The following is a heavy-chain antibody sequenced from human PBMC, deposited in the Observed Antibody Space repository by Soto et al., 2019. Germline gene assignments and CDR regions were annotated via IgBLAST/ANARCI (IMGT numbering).Heavy chain of an antibody. Sequence: ETLSLTCAVYGGSFSGYYWSWIRQPPGKGLEWIGEINHSGSTNYNPSLKSRVTISVDTSKNQFSLKLSSVTAADTAVYYCARVPYSSGWYVGAFDIWGQGTMVTVSS. CDR3: ARVPYSSGWYVGAFDI. J-gene: IGHJ3*02. D-gene: IGHD6-19*01. CDR1: GGSFSGYY. CDR2: INHSGST. V-gene: IGHV4-34*01.